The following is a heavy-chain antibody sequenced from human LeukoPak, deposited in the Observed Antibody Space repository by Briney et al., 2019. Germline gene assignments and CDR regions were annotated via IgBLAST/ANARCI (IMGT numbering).Heavy chain of an antibody. CDR1: GGSISSGDYY. Sequence: SETLSLTCTVSGGSISSGDYYWSWIRQPPGKGLEWIGYIYYSGSTYYNPSLKSRVTISVDTSKNQFSLKLSSVTAADTAVYYCARAGNYYTSGNYLGYWGQGTLVTVSS. D-gene: IGHD3-10*01. V-gene: IGHV4-30-4*01. CDR3: ARAGNYYTSGNYLGY. J-gene: IGHJ4*02. CDR2: IYYSGST.